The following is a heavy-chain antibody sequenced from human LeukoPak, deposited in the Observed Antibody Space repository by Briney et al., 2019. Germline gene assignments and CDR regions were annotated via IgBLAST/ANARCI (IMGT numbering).Heavy chain of an antibody. CDR2: ISWNSGSI. Sequence: GEPLRLSCAASGFTFDDYAMHWVRQAPGKGLEWVSGISWNSGSIGYADSVKGRFTISRDNAKNSLYLQMNSLRAEDTALYYCAKTHETDSSALDYWGQGTLVTVSS. J-gene: IGHJ4*02. CDR3: AKTHETDSSALDY. V-gene: IGHV3-9*01. D-gene: IGHD6-6*01. CDR1: GFTFDDYA.